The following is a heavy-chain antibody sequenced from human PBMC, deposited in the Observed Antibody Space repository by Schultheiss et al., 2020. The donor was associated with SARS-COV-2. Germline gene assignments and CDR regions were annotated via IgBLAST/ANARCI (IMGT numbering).Heavy chain of an antibody. D-gene: IGHD1-26*01. CDR1: GFTFSSYW. V-gene: IGHV3-74*01. J-gene: IGHJ4*02. CDR3: ARDLPSGRGTFFPDY. CDR2: INSDGSST. Sequence: GGSLRLSCAASGFTFSSYWMHWVRQAPGKGLVWVSRINSDGSSTSYADSVKGRFTISRDNAKNSLDMQMNSLRAEDTAVYYCARDLPSGRGTFFPDYWGQGTLVTVSS.